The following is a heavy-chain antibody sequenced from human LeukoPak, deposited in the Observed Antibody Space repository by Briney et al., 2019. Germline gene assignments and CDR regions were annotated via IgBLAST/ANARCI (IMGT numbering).Heavy chain of an antibody. CDR2: ISTSSDTI. Sequence: GGSLRLSCATSGFTFSSNAMNWVRQAPGKGLEWVSYISTSSDTIYYADSVRGRFTVSRDNAKNSLYLQMNSLRAEDTAVYYCARRFGDWGRETWSPSPQ. J-gene: IGHJ4*02. CDR1: GFTFSSNA. D-gene: IGHD3-16*01. CDR3: ARRFGD. V-gene: IGHV3-48*04.